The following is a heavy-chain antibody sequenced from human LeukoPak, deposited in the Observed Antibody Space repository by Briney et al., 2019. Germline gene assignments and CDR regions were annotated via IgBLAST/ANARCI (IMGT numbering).Heavy chain of an antibody. CDR1: GYTFTSYG. Sequence: GASVKVSCKASGYTFTSYGISWVRQAPGQGLEWMGWISAYNGNTNYAQKLQGRVTMTTDTSTSTAYMELRSLRSDDTAVYYCARGYHDYGDYGTLYYFDYWGQGTLVTVSS. CDR2: ISAYNGNT. D-gene: IGHD4-17*01. J-gene: IGHJ4*02. CDR3: ARGYHDYGDYGTLYYFDY. V-gene: IGHV1-18*01.